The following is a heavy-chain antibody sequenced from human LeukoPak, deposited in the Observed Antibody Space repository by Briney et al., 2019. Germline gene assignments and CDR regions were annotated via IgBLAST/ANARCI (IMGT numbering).Heavy chain of an antibody. V-gene: IGHV3-33*01. Sequence: GGSLRLSCAASGFTFSSYGMHWVRQAPGKGLEWVAVIWYDGSNKYYADSAKGRFTISRDNSKNTLYLQMNSLRAEDTAVYYCARVGDYYDSSGYFDYWGQGTLVTVSS. CDR3: ARVGDYYDSSGYFDY. CDR1: GFTFSSYG. D-gene: IGHD3-22*01. J-gene: IGHJ4*02. CDR2: IWYDGSNK.